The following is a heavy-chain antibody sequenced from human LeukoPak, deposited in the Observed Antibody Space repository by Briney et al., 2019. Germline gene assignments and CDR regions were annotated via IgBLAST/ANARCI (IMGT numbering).Heavy chain of an antibody. Sequence: GGSLRLSCAASGFTFSSYGMHWVRQAPGKGLEWVTFIRYDGSNKYYADSVKGRFTISRNNSKNTLYLQMNSLRAEDTAVYYCARGGKRALAGTRSPQYFQHWGQGTLVTVSS. J-gene: IGHJ1*01. D-gene: IGHD6-19*01. CDR3: ARGGKRALAGTRSPQYFQH. V-gene: IGHV3-30*02. CDR2: IRYDGSNK. CDR1: GFTFSSYG.